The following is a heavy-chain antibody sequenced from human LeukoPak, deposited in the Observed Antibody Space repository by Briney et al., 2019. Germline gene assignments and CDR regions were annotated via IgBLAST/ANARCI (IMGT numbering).Heavy chain of an antibody. V-gene: IGHV3-9*01. D-gene: IGHD3-16*01. CDR3: AKAMRDYVWGSYDY. Sequence: GRFLRLSCAASGFTFDDYAMHWVRQAPGKGLEWVSGISWNSGSIGYADSVKGRFTISRDNAKNSLYLQMNSLRAEDTALYYCAKAMRDYVWGSYDYWGQATLDTVSS. CDR1: GFTFDDYA. CDR2: ISWNSGSI. J-gene: IGHJ4*02.